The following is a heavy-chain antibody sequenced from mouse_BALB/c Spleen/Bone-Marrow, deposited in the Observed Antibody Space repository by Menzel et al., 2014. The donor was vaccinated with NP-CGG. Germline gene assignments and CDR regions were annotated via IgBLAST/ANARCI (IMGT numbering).Heavy chain of an antibody. Sequence: EVNLVESGGGLVQPGDSLRLSCATSGFTFTDYYMNWVRQPPGKALEWLGFIRNKANGYTTEYSASVKGRFTISRDNSQSILYLQMNTLRAEDSATYYCARDRGLTYFDYWGQGTTLTVSS. CDR3: ARDRGLTYFDY. CDR2: IRNKANGYTT. D-gene: IGHD2-4*01. J-gene: IGHJ2*01. CDR1: GFTFTDYY. V-gene: IGHV7-3*02.